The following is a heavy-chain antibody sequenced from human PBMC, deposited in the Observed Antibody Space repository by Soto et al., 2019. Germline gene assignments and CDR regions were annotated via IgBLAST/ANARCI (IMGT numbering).Heavy chain of an antibody. CDR1: GGSISGYY. V-gene: IGHV4-59*01. D-gene: IGHD3-10*01. Sequence: LSLTCTVSGGSISGYYWSWVRQPPGKGLEWIGYIYYSGSTNYNPSLKSRITISVDTSKNQFSLKLSSVTAADTAVYYCARVIWFGALDHWGQGALVTVSS. CDR2: IYYSGST. CDR3: ARVIWFGALDH. J-gene: IGHJ5*02.